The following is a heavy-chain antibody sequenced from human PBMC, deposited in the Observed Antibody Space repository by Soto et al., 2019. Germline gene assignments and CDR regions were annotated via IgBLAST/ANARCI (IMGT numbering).Heavy chain of an antibody. CDR3: ARGAATGLAYYYYMDV. CDR2: IIPILGIA. J-gene: IGHJ6*03. D-gene: IGHD2-15*01. Sequence: GASVKVSCKASGGTFSSYTISWVRQAPGQGLEWMGRIIPILGIANYAQKFQGRVTITADKSTSTAYMELSSLRSEDAAVYYCARGAATGLAYYYYMDVWGKGTTVTVSS. V-gene: IGHV1-69*02. CDR1: GGTFSSYT.